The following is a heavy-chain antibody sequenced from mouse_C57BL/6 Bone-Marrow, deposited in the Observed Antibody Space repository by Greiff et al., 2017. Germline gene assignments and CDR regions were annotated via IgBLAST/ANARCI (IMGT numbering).Heavy chain of an antibody. V-gene: IGHV1-69*01. CDR1: GYTFTSYW. CDR2: IDPSDSYT. D-gene: IGHD3-2*01. J-gene: IGHJ4*01. CDR3: AVDRGYAMDY. Sequence: QVQLQQSGAELVRPGASVKLSCTASGYTFTSYWMHWVKQRPGQGLEWIGEIDPSDSYTNYNQKFKGKSTLTVDKSSSTAYMQFSSLTSEDSAVYYCAVDRGYAMDYWGQGTSVTVSS.